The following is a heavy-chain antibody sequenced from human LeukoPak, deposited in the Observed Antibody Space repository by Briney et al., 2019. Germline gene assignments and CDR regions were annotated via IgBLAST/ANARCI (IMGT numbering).Heavy chain of an antibody. Sequence: PGGSLRLSCAASGFIFSIYNMNWVRQAPGKGLEWVSSINTRSSSSYYADSVKGRFTISRDNAQNSMYLQMNSLRVEDTAVYYCTSWGDTTAEYFQRWGQGTLVTVSS. CDR3: TSWGDTTAEYFQR. J-gene: IGHJ1*01. CDR2: INTRSSSS. D-gene: IGHD2-21*02. V-gene: IGHV3-21*01. CDR1: GFIFSIYN.